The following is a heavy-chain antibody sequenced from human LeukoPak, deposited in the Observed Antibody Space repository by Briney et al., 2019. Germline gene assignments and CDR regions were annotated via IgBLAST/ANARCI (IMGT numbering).Heavy chain of an antibody. CDR3: AREAGFGDNWFDP. V-gene: IGHV3-30*03. CDR2: ISYDGSNK. D-gene: IGHD1-14*01. J-gene: IGHJ5*02. Sequence: GGSLRLSCAASGFTFSSYGMHWVRQAPGKGLEWVAVISYDGSNKYYADSVKGRFTISRDNSKNTLYLQMNSLRAEDTAVYYCAREAGFGDNWFDPWGQGTLVTVSS. CDR1: GFTFSSYG.